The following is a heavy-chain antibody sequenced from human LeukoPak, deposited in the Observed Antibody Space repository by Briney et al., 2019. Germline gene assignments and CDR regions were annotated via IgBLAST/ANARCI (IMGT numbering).Heavy chain of an antibody. J-gene: IGHJ4*02. CDR2: ISYDGSNR. D-gene: IGHD6-13*01. V-gene: IGHV3-30-3*01. CDR3: ARGGYSSSWLLFDY. CDR1: GFTFSSYA. Sequence: PGGSQRLSCAASGFTFSSYAMHWVRQAPGKGLEWVAVISYDGSNRYYTDSVKGRFTISRDNSKNTLYLQMNSLRAEDTAVYYCARGGYSSSWLLFDYWGQGTLVTVSS.